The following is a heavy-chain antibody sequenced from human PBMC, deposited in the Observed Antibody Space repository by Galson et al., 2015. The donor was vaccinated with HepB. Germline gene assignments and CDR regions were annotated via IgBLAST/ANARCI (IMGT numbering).Heavy chain of an antibody. CDR2: IDPEGNDI. Sequence: SVKVSCKVSGYSLTDFSMHWVRLAPGRGLEWMGGIDPEGNDIVYTQTWEGRVNMSDDTSTDTAYMEVNNLRSEETAVYYCATGAIALAGYVFDIWGQGTMVIVSS. J-gene: IGHJ3*02. CDR3: ATGAIALAGYVFDI. CDR1: GYSLTDFS. V-gene: IGHV1-24*01. D-gene: IGHD6-19*01.